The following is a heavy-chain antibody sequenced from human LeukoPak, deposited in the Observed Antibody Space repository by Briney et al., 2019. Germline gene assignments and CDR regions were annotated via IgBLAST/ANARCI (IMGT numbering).Heavy chain of an antibody. D-gene: IGHD3-3*01. J-gene: IGHJ4*02. CDR2: IYYSGST. CDR3: ARVVDDFWNGELLGYVDY. Sequence: SETLSLTCAVYGGSFSGYYWSWIRQPPGKGLEWIGYIYYSGSTNYNPSLKSRVTISVDTSKNQFSLKLSSVTAADTALYFCARVVDDFWNGELLGYVDYWGPGILVTVSS. V-gene: IGHV4-59*01. CDR1: GGSFSGYY.